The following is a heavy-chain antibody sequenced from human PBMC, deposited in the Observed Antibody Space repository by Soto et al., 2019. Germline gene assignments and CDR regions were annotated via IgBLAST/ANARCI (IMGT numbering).Heavy chain of an antibody. D-gene: IGHD3-3*01. CDR2: ISGSGGST. CDR1: GFTFSSYA. J-gene: IGHJ4*02. Sequence: EVQLLESGGGLVQPGGSLRLSCAASGFTFSSYAMSWVRQAPGKGLEWVSAISGSGGSTYYTDSVKGRFTISRDNSKNTLYLQRNSLRAEDTAVYYCAKVSLLEGLLFAVAYYFDYWGQGTLVTVSS. V-gene: IGHV3-23*01. CDR3: AKVSLLEGLLFAVAYYFDY.